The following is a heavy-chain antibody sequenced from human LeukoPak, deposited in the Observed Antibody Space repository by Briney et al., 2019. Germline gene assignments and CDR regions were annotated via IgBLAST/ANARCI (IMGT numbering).Heavy chain of an antibody. Sequence: GGSLRLSCAASRFTFSSYAMSWVRQAPGKGLEWVSAISGSGGSTYYADSVKGRFTISRDNSKNTLYLQMNSLRAEDTGVYYCAKDIVRFLEWLLTHDDFDIWGQGTMVTVSS. D-gene: IGHD3-3*01. J-gene: IGHJ3*02. CDR2: ISGSGGST. CDR1: RFTFSSYA. CDR3: AKDIVRFLEWLLTHDDFDI. V-gene: IGHV3-23*01.